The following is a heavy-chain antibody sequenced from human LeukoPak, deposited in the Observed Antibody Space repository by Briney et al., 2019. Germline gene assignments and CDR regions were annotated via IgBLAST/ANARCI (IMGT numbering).Heavy chain of an antibody. CDR3: VRHKRLPNYYDSSGYYYYFDY. Sequence: GESLKISCKGSGYSFTSYWIGWVRQMPGKGLEWMGIIYPGDSDTRYSPSFQGQVTISADKSISTAYLQWSSLKASDTAMYYCVRHKRLPNYYDSSGYYYYFDYWGQGTLVTVSS. CDR2: IYPGDSDT. V-gene: IGHV5-51*01. CDR1: GYSFTSYW. D-gene: IGHD3-22*01. J-gene: IGHJ4*02.